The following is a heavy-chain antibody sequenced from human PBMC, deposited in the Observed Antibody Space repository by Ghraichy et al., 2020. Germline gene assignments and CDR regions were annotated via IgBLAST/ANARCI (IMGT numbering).Heavy chain of an antibody. CDR3: AREVGATSLDY. J-gene: IGHJ4*02. Sequence: GGSLRLSCAASGFTFSDHYMDWVRQAPGKGLEWVGRTRNKANSYTTEYAASVKGRITISRDDSKNSLYLQMNSLKTEDTAVYYCAREVGATSLDYWGQGTLVTVSA. D-gene: IGHD1-26*01. CDR1: GFTFSDHY. V-gene: IGHV3-72*01. CDR2: TRNKANSYTT.